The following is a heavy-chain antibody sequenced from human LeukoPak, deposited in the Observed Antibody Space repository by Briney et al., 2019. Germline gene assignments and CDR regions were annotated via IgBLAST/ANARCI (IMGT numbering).Heavy chain of an antibody. Sequence: GASVKVSCKASGYTFTGYYMHWVRQAPGQGLEWMGGIIPIFGTANYAQKFQGRVTITADESTSTAYMELSSLRSEDTAVYYCARSRAGDIVVVPAARPPPRDYYYYMDVWGKGTTVTISS. D-gene: IGHD2-2*01. CDR3: ARSRAGDIVVVPAARPPPRDYYYYMDV. CDR1: GYTFTGYY. J-gene: IGHJ6*03. CDR2: IIPIFGTA. V-gene: IGHV1-69*13.